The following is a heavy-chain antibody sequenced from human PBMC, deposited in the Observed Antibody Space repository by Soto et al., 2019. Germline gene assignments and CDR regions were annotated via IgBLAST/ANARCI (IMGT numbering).Heavy chain of an antibody. J-gene: IGHJ6*02. Sequence: GGSLRLSCAASGFTFDDYTMHWVRQAPGKGLEWVSLISWDGGSTYYADSVKGRFTISRDNSKNSLYLQMNSLRTEDTALYYCAKDIDPKVATPMDVWGQGTTVTVSS. CDR2: ISWDGGST. V-gene: IGHV3-43*01. D-gene: IGHD2-21*02. CDR3: AKDIDPKVATPMDV. CDR1: GFTFDDYT.